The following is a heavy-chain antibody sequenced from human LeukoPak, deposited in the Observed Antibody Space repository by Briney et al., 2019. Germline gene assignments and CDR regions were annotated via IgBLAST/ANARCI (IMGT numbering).Heavy chain of an antibody. CDR1: GFTFSSYA. CDR2: IKQDGSEK. CDR3: ARELRAVVVVAHGFGD. Sequence: PGGSLRLSCAASGFTFSSYAMSWVRQAPGKGLEWVANIKQDGSEKHYVDSVKGRFTIPRDNAENSLYLQMNRLGVEDTAVYYCARELRAVVVVAHGFGDWGQGTQVSVSS. J-gene: IGHJ4*02. V-gene: IGHV3-7*01. D-gene: IGHD2-15*01.